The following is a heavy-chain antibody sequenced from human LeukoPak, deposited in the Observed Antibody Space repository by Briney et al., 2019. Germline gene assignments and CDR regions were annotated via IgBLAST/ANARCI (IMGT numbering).Heavy chain of an antibody. D-gene: IGHD5-24*01. CDR3: AKGGRGLATIPLDY. J-gene: IGHJ4*02. V-gene: IGHV3-23*01. Sequence: PGGSLRLSCAGSGFTLSSYAMSWVRQAPGQGLECVSTISGSGDRTNYADSVKGRFTISRDSSKNTLYLQMNSLRAEDKAVYYCAKGGRGLATIPLDYWGQGTLVTVSS. CDR1: GFTLSSYA. CDR2: ISGSGDRT.